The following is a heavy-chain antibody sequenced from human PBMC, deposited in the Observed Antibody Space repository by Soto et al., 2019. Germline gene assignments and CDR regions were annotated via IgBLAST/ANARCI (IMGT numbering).Heavy chain of an antibody. CDR3: ARDGNVLRYFVLPRFDY. CDR2: ISAYNGNT. J-gene: IGHJ4*02. Sequence: GASVKVSCKASGYTFTSYGISWVRQAPGQGLEWMGWISAYNGNTNYAQKLQGRVTMTTDTSTSTAYMELRSLRSDDTAVYYCARDGNVLRYFVLPRFDYWGQGTLVTVS. D-gene: IGHD3-9*01. CDR1: GYTFTSYG. V-gene: IGHV1-18*01.